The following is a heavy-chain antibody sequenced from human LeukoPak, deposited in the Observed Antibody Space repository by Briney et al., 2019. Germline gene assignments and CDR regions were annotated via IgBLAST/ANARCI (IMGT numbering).Heavy chain of an antibody. J-gene: IGHJ4*02. CDR1: GYAFTDYH. V-gene: IGHV1-46*01. D-gene: IGHD4-17*01. CDR3: ARGETTVTTRFDY. CDR2: INPSGGST. Sequence: ASVKVSCKASGYAFTDYHVCWVRQAPGQGLEWMGIINPSGGSTSYAQKFQGRVTMTRDTSTSTVYMELSSLRSEDTAVYYCARGETTVTTRFDYWGQGTLVTVSS.